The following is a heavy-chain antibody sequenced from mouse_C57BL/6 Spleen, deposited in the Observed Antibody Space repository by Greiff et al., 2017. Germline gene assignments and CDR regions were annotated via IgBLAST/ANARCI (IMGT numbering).Heavy chain of an antibody. Sequence: EVQLQQSVAELVRPGASVKLSCTASGFNINNTYMHWVKQRPEQGLEWIGRIDPANGNTKYAPKFQGKATITADTSSNTAYLQLSSLTSEDTAIYYCARSGIYYDYDVDYWGQGTTLTVSS. CDR2: IDPANGNT. CDR3: ARSGIYYDYDVDY. J-gene: IGHJ2*01. V-gene: IGHV14-3*01. CDR1: GFNINNTY. D-gene: IGHD2-4*01.